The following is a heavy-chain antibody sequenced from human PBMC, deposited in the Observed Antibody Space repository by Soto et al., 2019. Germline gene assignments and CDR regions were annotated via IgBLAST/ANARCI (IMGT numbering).Heavy chain of an antibody. CDR2: ISGSGDST. CDR3: ARDFKAYYGYNSFEY. V-gene: IGHV3-23*01. CDR1: GFTFDMFA. J-gene: IGHJ4*02. Sequence: PGGSLRLSCAASGFTFDMFAMIWVRQAPGKGLEWVSGISGSGDSTYSTDSVKGRFIVSRDNSRSTVYLQMYSLRAEDTAVYYCARDFKAYYGYNSFEYWGRGTLVTVSS. D-gene: IGHD3-3*01.